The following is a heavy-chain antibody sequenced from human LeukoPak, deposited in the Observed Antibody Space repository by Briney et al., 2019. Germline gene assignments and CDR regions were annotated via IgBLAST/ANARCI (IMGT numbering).Heavy chain of an antibody. D-gene: IGHD2-15*01. CDR3: ARDSLHCNGGRCFHMRVFDY. Sequence: PSETLSLTCAVSGGSISSSNWWTWVRQPPGKGLEWIGEIYHSGSTNYNSSLKSRVIILVDKSKNQFSLRLTSVTAADTAVYYCARDSLHCNGGRCFHMRVFDYWGQGALVTVSS. CDR2: IYHSGST. CDR1: GGSISSSNW. V-gene: IGHV4-4*02. J-gene: IGHJ4*02.